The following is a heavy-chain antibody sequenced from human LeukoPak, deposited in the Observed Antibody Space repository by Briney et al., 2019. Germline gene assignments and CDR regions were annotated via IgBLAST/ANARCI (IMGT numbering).Heavy chain of an antibody. D-gene: IGHD3-10*01. V-gene: IGHV3-48*04. CDR2: ISSSSSTI. J-gene: IGHJ4*02. CDR3: ARGDYYGGYYFDY. CDR1: GFTFSSYS. Sequence: GGSLRLSCAASGFTFSSYSMNWVRQAPGKGLEWVSYISSSSSTIYYADSVKGRFTISRDNAKNSLYLQMNSLRAEDTAVYYCARGDYYGGYYFDYWGQGTLVTVSS.